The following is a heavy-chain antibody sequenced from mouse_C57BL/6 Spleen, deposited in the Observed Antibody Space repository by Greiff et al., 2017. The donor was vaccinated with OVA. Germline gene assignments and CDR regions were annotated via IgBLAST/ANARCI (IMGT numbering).Heavy chain of an antibody. CDR2: ISDGGSYT. Sequence: EVQLQESGGGLVKPGGSLKLSCAASGFTFSSYAMSWVRQTPEKRLEWVATISDGGSYTYYPDNVKGRFTISRDNAKNNLYLQMSHLKSEDTAMYYCARENYGSSFYAMDYWGQGTSVTVSS. V-gene: IGHV5-4*01. D-gene: IGHD1-1*01. J-gene: IGHJ4*01. CDR1: GFTFSSYA. CDR3: ARENYGSSFYAMDY.